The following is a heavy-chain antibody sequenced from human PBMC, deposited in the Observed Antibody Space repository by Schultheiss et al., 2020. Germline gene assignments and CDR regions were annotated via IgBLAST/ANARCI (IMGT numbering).Heavy chain of an antibody. Sequence: ASVKVSCKASGGTFSSYAISWVRQAPGQGLEWVGWINPNSGGTNYAPRFHGRVTLTRDTSISTAYMELRSLTSDDTAVYYCARAAGTTSIYYYYLDVWGKGTTVTVSS. V-gene: IGHV1-2*02. J-gene: IGHJ6*03. D-gene: IGHD1-7*01. CDR3: ARAAGTTSIYYYYLDV. CDR2: INPNSGGT. CDR1: GGTFSSYA.